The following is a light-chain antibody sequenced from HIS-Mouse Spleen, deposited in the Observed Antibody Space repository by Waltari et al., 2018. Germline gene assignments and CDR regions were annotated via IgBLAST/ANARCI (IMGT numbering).Light chain of an antibody. CDR3: MIWHSSAWV. V-gene: IGLV5-45*02. J-gene: IGLJ3*02. CDR2: YKSDSDK. CDR1: SGINVGTYR. Sequence: QAVLTQPSSLSASPGASASLTCTLRSGINVGTYRIYWYQQKPGSPPQYLLRYKSDSDKQHGSRVPGRFSGSKDASANAGILLISGLQSEDEADYYCMIWHSSAWVFGGGTKLTVL.